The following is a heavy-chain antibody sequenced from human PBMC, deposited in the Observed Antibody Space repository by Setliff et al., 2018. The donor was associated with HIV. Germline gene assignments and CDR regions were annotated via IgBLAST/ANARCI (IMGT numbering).Heavy chain of an antibody. CDR1: GFTFNSAW. D-gene: IGHD6-13*01. CDR2: LNTDGSSI. CDR3: AMGGSNTWYSS. V-gene: IGHV3-74*01. J-gene: IGHJ5*02. Sequence: GGSLRLSCAASGFTFNSAWMNWVRQAPGRGLMWISRLNTDGSSIDYADSVKGRFTFSRDNAKNTLYLQMNGLRADDTAVYYCAMGGSNTWYSSWGQGALVTVSS.